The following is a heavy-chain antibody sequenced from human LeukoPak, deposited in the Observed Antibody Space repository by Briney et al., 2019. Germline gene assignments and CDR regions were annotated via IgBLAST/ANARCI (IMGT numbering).Heavy chain of an antibody. CDR3: AKGLSGGGQRGYFDY. CDR1: GFIFSTYG. Sequence: ALRLSCAASGFIFSTYGIHWVRQAPGKGLEWVAVISNDGSNKYYADSVKGRFTISRDNSKNTLYLQMNSLRAEDTAVYYCAKGLSGGGQRGYFDYWGQGTLVTVSS. D-gene: IGHD4-23*01. V-gene: IGHV3-30*18. J-gene: IGHJ4*02. CDR2: ISNDGSNK.